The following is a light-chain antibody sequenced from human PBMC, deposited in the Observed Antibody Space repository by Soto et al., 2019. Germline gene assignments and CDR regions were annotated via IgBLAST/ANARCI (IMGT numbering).Light chain of an antibody. CDR3: HQYNNWPIT. J-gene: IGKJ5*01. Sequence: EIVMTQSPATLSVSPGERATLSCRASQSVSTNLAWYQQKPGQAPRLLIYDASTRATGLPARFSGSGSGTEFPLTISSLQYEDFGVYYCHQYNNWPITFGQGTRLEI. CDR1: QSVSTN. CDR2: DAS. V-gene: IGKV3-15*01.